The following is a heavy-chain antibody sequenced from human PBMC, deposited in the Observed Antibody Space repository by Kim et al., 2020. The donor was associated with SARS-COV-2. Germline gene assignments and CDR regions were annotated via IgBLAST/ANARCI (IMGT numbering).Heavy chain of an antibody. D-gene: IGHD1-26*01. CDR1: GGSIRRTAYY. V-gene: IGHV4-39*01. CDR2: MHYSGTS. CDR3: ARPDTTGGYFY. J-gene: IGHJ1*01. Sequence: SETLSLTCAVSGGSIRRTAYYWGWVRQPPGKGLEWFVCMHYSGTSMYSPSRKSRVTISVDTSKNQFSLTVRSVTAADAGVYYCARPDTTGGYFYWGQGTLVTISS.